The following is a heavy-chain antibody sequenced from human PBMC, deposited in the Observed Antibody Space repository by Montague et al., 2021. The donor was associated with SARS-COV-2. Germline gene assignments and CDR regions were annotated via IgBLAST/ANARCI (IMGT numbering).Heavy chain of an antibody. CDR3: ARDLGFGESLVAYYYYYGMDV. V-gene: IGHV3-48*03. CDR2: ISSSGSTI. CDR1: GFTFSSYE. D-gene: IGHD3-10*01. J-gene: IGHJ6*02. Sequence: SLRLSCAASGFTFSSYEMNWVRQAPGKGLEWVSYISSSGSTIYYADSVKGRFTISRDNAKNSLYLQMNGLRAEDTAVYYCARDLGFGESLVAYYYYYGMDVWGQGTTVTVSS.